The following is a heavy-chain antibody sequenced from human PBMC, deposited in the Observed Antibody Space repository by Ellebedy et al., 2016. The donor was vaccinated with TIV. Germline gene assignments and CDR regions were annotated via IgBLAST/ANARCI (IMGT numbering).Heavy chain of an antibody. V-gene: IGHV3-33*08. D-gene: IGHD3-3*01. CDR2: IWYDGSNK. J-gene: IGHJ4*02. Sequence: GESLKISCAASGFTFSSYGMHWVRQAPGKGLELVAVIWYDGSNKYYADSVKGRLTISRDNSKNTLYLQMNSLIAEDTAVYYCARARSVRFRGWIIDYWGQGTLVTVSS. CDR1: GFTFSSYG. CDR3: ARARSVRFRGWIIDY.